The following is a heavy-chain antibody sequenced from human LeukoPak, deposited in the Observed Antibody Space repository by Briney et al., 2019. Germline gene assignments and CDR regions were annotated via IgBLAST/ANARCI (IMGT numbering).Heavy chain of an antibody. CDR1: GGSISSGDYY. Sequence: SQTLSLTCTVSGGSISSGDYYWSWIRQPPGKGLEWIGYIYYSGSTYYNPSLKSRVTISVDTSKSQFSLKLSSVTAADTAVYYCARDQATTYYYYGMDVWGQGTTVTVSS. V-gene: IGHV4-30-4*01. CDR3: ARDQATTYYYYGMDV. J-gene: IGHJ6*02. CDR2: IYYSGST. D-gene: IGHD1-14*01.